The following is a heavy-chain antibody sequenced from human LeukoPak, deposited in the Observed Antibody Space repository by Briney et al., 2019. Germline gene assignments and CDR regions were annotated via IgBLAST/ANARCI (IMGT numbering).Heavy chain of an antibody. V-gene: IGHV4-59*01. D-gene: IGHD4-11*01. J-gene: IGHJ4*02. CDR2: IYYSGST. CDR1: GGSISSYY. Sequence: SGTLSLTCTVSGGSISSYYWSWIRQPPGKGLEWIGYIYYSGSTNYNPSLKSRVTISVDTSKNQFSLKLSSVTAADTTVYYCARVGDDYSFDYWGQGTLVTVSS. CDR3: ARVGDDYSFDY.